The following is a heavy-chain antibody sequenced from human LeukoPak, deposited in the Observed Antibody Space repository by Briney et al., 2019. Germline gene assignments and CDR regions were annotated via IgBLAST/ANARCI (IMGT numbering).Heavy chain of an antibody. CDR2: IWYDGSNK. CDR1: GFTFSSYG. V-gene: IGHV3-33*06. D-gene: IGHD6-19*01. Sequence: GGSLRLSCAASGFTFSSYGMHWGRQAPGKGLEGVAVIWYDGSNKYYADSVNGRFNISRANSKNTLYLQMNSLRAEDTAVYYCAKESGSGWSEVDYWGQGTLVTVSS. J-gene: IGHJ4*02. CDR3: AKESGSGWSEVDY.